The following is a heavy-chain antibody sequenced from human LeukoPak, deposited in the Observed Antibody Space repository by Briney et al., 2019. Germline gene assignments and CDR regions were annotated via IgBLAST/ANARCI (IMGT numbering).Heavy chain of an antibody. J-gene: IGHJ3*02. Sequence: SETLSLTCNVSGGSIRNYYWSWIRQPPGKGLEWIGYIYYTGSTNYNPSLKSRVTITLDTSKNQFSLKLSSVTAADTAVYYCARSDSSLDAFDIWGQGTMVTVSS. V-gene: IGHV4-59*01. CDR1: GGSIRNYY. CDR2: IYYTGST. D-gene: IGHD6-13*01. CDR3: ARSDSSLDAFDI.